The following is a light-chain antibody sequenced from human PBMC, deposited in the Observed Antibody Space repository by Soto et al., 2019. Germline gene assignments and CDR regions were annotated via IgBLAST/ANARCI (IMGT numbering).Light chain of an antibody. CDR1: RSNVENNF. Sequence: QSVLTQPASVSGTPGQRVTISCSGTRSNVENNFIYSYLQLPGTTPKLLIYRDDQRPSWVSDRFSGSKSGTTASLAIIGLRSEDDAEYYCARWDDGLTSLVVFGGGTKLTVL. CDR3: ARWDDGLTSLVV. V-gene: IGLV1-47*01. CDR2: RDD. J-gene: IGLJ2*01.